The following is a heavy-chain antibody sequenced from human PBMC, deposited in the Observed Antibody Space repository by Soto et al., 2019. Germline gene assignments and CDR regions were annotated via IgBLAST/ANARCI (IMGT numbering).Heavy chain of an antibody. CDR1: GYTFTSYY. V-gene: IGHV1-46*01. Sequence: ASVKVSFKASGYTFTSYYMHWVRQAPGQGLEWMGIINPSGGSTSYAQKFQGRVTMTRDTSTSTVYMELSSLRSEDTAVYYCARTPPAVRGGMDVWGQGTTVTVSS. J-gene: IGHJ6*02. CDR2: INPSGGST. D-gene: IGHD6-19*01. CDR3: ARTPPAVRGGMDV.